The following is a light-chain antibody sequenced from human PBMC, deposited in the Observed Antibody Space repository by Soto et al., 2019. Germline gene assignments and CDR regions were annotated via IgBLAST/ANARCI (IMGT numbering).Light chain of an antibody. J-gene: IGLJ3*02. CDR3: AAWDDSLPGPMM. Sequence: QSVLTQPPSASGTPGQRVTISCSGSSSNIGSNTVNWYQQLPGTAPRLLIYSDNQRPSGVPDRFSGSKSGTSASLAISGLQSEDEADYYCAAWDDSLPGPMMFGGGTKVTVL. CDR2: SDN. CDR1: SSNIGSNT. V-gene: IGLV1-44*01.